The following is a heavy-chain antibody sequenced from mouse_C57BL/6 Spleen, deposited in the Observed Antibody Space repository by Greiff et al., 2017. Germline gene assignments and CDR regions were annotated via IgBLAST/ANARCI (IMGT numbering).Heavy chain of an antibody. CDR3: ARRNYGYDRNYFDY. J-gene: IGHJ2*01. CDR1: GFTFSSYA. V-gene: IGHV5-4*01. D-gene: IGHD2-2*01. Sequence: EVQLQQSGGGLVKPGGSLKLSCAASGFTFSSYAMSWVRQTPEKRLEWVATISDGGSYTYYPDNVKGRFTISRDNAKNNLYLQMSHLKSEDTAMYYCARRNYGYDRNYFDYWGQGTTLTVSS. CDR2: ISDGGSYT.